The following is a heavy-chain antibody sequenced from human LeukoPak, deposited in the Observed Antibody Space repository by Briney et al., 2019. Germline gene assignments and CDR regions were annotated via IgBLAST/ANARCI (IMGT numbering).Heavy chain of an antibody. D-gene: IGHD3-22*01. V-gene: IGHV3-30-3*01. J-gene: IGHJ4*02. CDR1: GFTFSSYA. CDR2: ISYDGSNK. CDR3: ARDRYSSGYYLDY. Sequence: GGSLRLSCAASGFTFSSYAMHWVRQAPGKGLEWVAVISYDGSNKYYADSVKGRFTISRDNSKNTLYLQMNSLRAEDTAVYYCARDRYSSGYYLDYCGQGTLVTVSS.